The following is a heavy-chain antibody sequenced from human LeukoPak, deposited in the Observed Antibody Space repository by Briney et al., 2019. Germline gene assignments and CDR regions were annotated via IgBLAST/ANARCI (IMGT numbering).Heavy chain of an antibody. Sequence: SETLSLTCTVSGGSISTAYWSWIRQPPGKGLEYVAFIHYSGHTNYNPSLKSRVTISIDTSKNQFSLKLSSVTAADTAVYFCARLGKEVTYTAYYLDYWGQGTLVTVSS. CDR2: IHYSGHT. CDR3: ARLGKEVTYTAYYLDY. CDR1: GGSISTAY. V-gene: IGHV4-59*08. J-gene: IGHJ4*02. D-gene: IGHD1-26*01.